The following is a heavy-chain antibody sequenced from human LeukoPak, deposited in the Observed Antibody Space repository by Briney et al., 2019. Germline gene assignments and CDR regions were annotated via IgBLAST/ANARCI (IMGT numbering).Heavy chain of an antibody. CDR3: ASVRTGRGVWVD. V-gene: IGHV1-2*02. CDR1: GYIFTGYY. CDR2: INLNSGGT. D-gene: IGHD2-8*01. J-gene: IGHJ4*02. Sequence: ASVKVSCKASGYIFTGYYMHWVRQAAGQGLEGMGWINLNSGGTNYAQKFQGRVTMTRDTSISTAYMELSRLRSDDTAVYYCASVRTGRGVWVDWGQGTLVTVSS.